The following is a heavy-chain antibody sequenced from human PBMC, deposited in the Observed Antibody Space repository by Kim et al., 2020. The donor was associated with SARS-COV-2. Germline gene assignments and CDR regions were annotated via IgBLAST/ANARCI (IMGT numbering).Heavy chain of an antibody. V-gene: IGHV3-33*01. CDR1: GFTFSSYG. D-gene: IGHD6-19*01. J-gene: IGHJ4*02. CDR2: IWNDGSTI. Sequence: GGSLRLSCAASGFTFSSYGMHWVRQAPGKGLEWVAVIWNDGSTIYYADSVKGRFTISRDNSKNTLYLQMNSLRAEDTAVYYCARDLVDSSGAWCSGRCRGQGTLVTVSS. CDR3: ARDLVDSSGAWCSGRC.